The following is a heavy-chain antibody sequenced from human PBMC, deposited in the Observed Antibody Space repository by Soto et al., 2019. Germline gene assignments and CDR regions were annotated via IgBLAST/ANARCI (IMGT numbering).Heavy chain of an antibody. D-gene: IGHD2-15*01. J-gene: IGHJ3*02. CDR1: GFTFSSYS. CDR3: ARGDCSGGSCYSYGQRTWAFDI. V-gene: IGHV3-21*01. Sequence: GSLRLYCAASGFTFSSYSMNWVRQAPGKGLEWVSSISSSSSYIYYADSVKGRFTISRDNAKNSLYLQMNSLRAEDTAVYYCARGDCSGGSCYSYGQRTWAFDIWGQGTMVTVSS. CDR2: ISSSSSYI.